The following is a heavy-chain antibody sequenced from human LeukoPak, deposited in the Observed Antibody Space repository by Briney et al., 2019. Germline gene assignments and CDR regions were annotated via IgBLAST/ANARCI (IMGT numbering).Heavy chain of an antibody. Sequence: PSETLSLTCTVSGGSISSYYWSWIRQPAGKGLEWIGRIYTSGSTNYNPSLKSRVTMSVDTSTNQFSLKLSSVTAADTAVYYCARDYCSSTSCYNYFDYWGQGTLVTVSS. CDR2: IYTSGST. D-gene: IGHD2-2*01. J-gene: IGHJ4*02. CDR3: ARDYCSSTSCYNYFDY. V-gene: IGHV4-4*07. CDR1: GGSISSYY.